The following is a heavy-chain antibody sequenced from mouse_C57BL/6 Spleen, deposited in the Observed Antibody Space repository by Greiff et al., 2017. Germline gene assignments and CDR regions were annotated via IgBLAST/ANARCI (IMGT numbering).Heavy chain of an antibody. V-gene: IGHV1-80*01. J-gene: IGHJ2*01. CDR2: IYPGDGDT. CDR3: ASQAFITTVVAEDYFDY. CDR1: GYAFSSYW. Sequence: QVQLKESGAELVKPGASVKISCKASGYAFSSYWMNWVKQRPGKGLEWIGQIYPGDGDTNYNGKFKGKATLTADKSSSTAYMQLSSLTSEDSAVYFCASQAFITTVVAEDYFDYWGQGTTLTVSS. D-gene: IGHD1-1*01.